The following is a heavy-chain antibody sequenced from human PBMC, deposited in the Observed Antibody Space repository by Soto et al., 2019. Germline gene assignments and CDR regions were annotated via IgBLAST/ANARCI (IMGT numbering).Heavy chain of an antibody. CDR1: GGTFSSYA. J-gene: IGHJ6*02. CDR3: ARYSGFLFKVAARPRNYDYGMDV. D-gene: IGHD6-6*01. CDR2: IIPIFGTA. Sequence: QVQLVQSGAEVKKPGSSVKVSCKASGGTFSSYAISWVRQAPGQGLEWMGGIIPIFGTANYAQKFQGRVTITADESPSTAYMALSSLRSEDTAVYYCARYSGFLFKVAARPRNYDYGMDVWGQGTTVTVSS. V-gene: IGHV1-69*01.